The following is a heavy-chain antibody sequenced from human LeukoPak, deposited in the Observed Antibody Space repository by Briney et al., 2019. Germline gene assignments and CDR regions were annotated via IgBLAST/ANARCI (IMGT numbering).Heavy chain of an antibody. V-gene: IGHV4-34*01. CDR2: INHSGST. CDR3: ALPGYSSGWHYFDY. Sequence: PSETLSLTCAVYGGSFSGYYWSWIRQPPGKGLEWIGEINHSGSTNYNPSLKSRVTISVDTSKNQFSLKLSSVTAADTAAYYCALPGYSSGWHYFDYWGQGTLVTVSS. J-gene: IGHJ4*02. D-gene: IGHD6-19*01. CDR1: GGSFSGYY.